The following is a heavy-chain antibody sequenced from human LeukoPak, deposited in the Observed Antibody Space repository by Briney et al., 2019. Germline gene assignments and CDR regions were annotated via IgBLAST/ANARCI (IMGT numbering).Heavy chain of an antibody. CDR3: ARSMAPDGAFDI. V-gene: IGHV1-2*02. CDR2: INPNSGGT. D-gene: IGHD5-24*01. CDR1: GYTFTCYY. J-gene: IGHJ3*02. Sequence: ASVKVSCRASGYTFTCYYMHWVRQAPGQGLEWMGWINPNSGGTNYAQKFQGRVTMTRDTSISTAYMELSRLRSDDTAVYYCARSMAPDGAFDIWGQGTMVTVSS.